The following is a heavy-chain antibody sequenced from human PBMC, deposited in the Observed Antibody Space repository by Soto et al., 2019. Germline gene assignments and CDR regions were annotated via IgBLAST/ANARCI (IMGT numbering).Heavy chain of an antibody. CDR2: VYHTGAT. CDR1: GPSISSSY. CDR3: ARGGNRFSNVASGVGGFDF. J-gene: IGHJ4*02. D-gene: IGHD2-15*01. V-gene: IGHV4-59*01. Sequence: SETLSVTCTVSGPSISSSYRSWIRQSPERGLEWIAYVYHTGATNYNPSLKSRVTSSLDTSKGQFSLNLTSLTTADTAVYCCARGGNRFSNVASGVGGFDFWGQGSLVTVSS.